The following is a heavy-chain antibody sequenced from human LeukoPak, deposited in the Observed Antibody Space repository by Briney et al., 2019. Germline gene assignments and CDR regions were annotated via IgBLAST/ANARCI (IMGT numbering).Heavy chain of an antibody. D-gene: IGHD3-10*01. CDR2: ITGSGSTT. CDR3: AKSSGSYRYNWFDP. Sequence: PGGTLRLSCAASGFAFSNYGMNWVRQAPGKGLEWVSGITGSGSTTYYADSVKGRFTISRDNSKNTLYLQMNSPRAEDTAVYYCAKSSGSYRYNWFDPWGQGTLVTVSS. V-gene: IGHV3-23*01. CDR1: GFAFSNYG. J-gene: IGHJ5*02.